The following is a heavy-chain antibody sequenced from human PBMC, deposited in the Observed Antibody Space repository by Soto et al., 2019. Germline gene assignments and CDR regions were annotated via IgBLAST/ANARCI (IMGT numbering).Heavy chain of an antibody. Sequence: QVQLVQSGAEVKKPGSSVKVSCKASGGTFSSYAISWVRQAPGQGLEWMGGIIPIFGTANYAQKFQGRVSITADKSTSTAYMELSSLRSEDTAVYYCARSYCSGGSCYPSFDYWGQGTLVTVSS. D-gene: IGHD2-15*01. CDR1: GGTFSSYA. CDR3: ARSYCSGGSCYPSFDY. V-gene: IGHV1-69*06. J-gene: IGHJ4*02. CDR2: IIPIFGTA.